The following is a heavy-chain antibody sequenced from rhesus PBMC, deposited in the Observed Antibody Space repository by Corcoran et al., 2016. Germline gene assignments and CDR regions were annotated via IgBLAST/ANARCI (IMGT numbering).Heavy chain of an antibody. J-gene: IGHJ4*01. CDR3: AQLAAAGASVFDF. Sequence: QVTLKESGPALVKPTQPLTLTCTFSGFSISTTGTGVGWILQPPGKALDCLDTIYWNYSKYYSTSLRSRVTISKDTSRNQVVLTMTTMDAVDTATYYCAQLAAAGASVFDFWGQGVLVTVSS. CDR2: IYWNYSK. CDR1: GFSISTTGTG. D-gene: IGHD6-25*01. V-gene: IGHV2-95*01.